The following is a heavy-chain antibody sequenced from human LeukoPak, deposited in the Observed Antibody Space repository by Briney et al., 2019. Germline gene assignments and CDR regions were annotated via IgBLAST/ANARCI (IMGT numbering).Heavy chain of an antibody. Sequence: PGGSLRLSCAASGFTFSSYWMSWVRQAPGKGLEWVSAISGSGGSTYYADSVKGRFTISRDNSKNTLYLQMKSLRAEDTAVYYCAKGGGYEAQYYYYYLDVWGKGTTVTISS. V-gene: IGHV3-23*01. CDR1: GFTFSSYW. D-gene: IGHD5-12*01. CDR3: AKGGGYEAQYYYYYLDV. J-gene: IGHJ6*03. CDR2: ISGSGGST.